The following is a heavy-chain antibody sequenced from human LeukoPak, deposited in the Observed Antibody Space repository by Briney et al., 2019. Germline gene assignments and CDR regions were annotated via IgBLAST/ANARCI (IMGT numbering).Heavy chain of an antibody. CDR2: IYYSGST. D-gene: IGHD6-13*01. J-gene: IGHJ4*02. Sequence: SETLSLTCTVSGGSISSYYWSWIRQPPGKGLEWIGYIYYSGSTNYNPPLKSRVTISVDTSKNQFSLKLSSVTAADTAVYYCARATSWYRYYFDYWGQGTLVTVSS. V-gene: IGHV4-59*01. CDR1: GGSISSYY. CDR3: ARATSWYRYYFDY.